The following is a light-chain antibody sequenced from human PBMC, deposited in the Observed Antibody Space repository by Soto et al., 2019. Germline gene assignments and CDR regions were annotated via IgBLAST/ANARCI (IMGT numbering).Light chain of an antibody. Sequence: DIQMTQSPSTLSASIGDKVTITCRATQSISSWLAWYQHKPGEAPKLLIYDASDLETGVPLRFSGRGSETEFTLTINGLQPDDFATYYCQQYNSFPRTFGQGTRWIS. CDR1: QSISSW. CDR3: QQYNSFPRT. V-gene: IGKV1-5*01. J-gene: IGKJ1*01. CDR2: DAS.